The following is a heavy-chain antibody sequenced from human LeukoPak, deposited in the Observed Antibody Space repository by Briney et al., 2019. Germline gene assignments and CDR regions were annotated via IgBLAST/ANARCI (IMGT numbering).Heavy chain of an antibody. V-gene: IGHV4-59*08. CDR2: IYYSGST. D-gene: IGHD3-16*01. CDR3: ARHWPLIGFDY. CDR1: GGSISSYY. J-gene: IGHJ4*02. Sequence: SETLSLTCTVSGGSISSYYWSWIRQPPGKGLEWIGYIYYSGSTNYNPSLKSRVTISVDTSKNQFSLKLSSVTAADTAVYYCARHWPLIGFDYWGQGTLVTVSS.